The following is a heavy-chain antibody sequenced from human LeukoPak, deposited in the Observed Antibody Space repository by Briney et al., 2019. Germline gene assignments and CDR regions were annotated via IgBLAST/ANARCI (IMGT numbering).Heavy chain of an antibody. V-gene: IGHV4-38-2*01. J-gene: IGHJ6*03. CDR1: GYSISSGYY. Sequence: SETLSLTCAVSGYSISSGYYWGWIRQPPGKGLEWIGSIYHSGSTYYNPSLKSRVTISVDTSKNQFSLKLSSVTAADTAVYYCARGEQQLAYYYYYMDVWGKGTTVTVSS. CDR3: ARGEQQLAYYYYYMDV. D-gene: IGHD6-13*01. CDR2: IYHSGST.